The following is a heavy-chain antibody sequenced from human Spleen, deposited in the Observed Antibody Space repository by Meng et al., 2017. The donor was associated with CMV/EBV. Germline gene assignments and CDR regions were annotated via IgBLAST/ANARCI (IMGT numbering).Heavy chain of an antibody. V-gene: IGHV4-34*01. Sequence: VPVQPCGAVLLKPSETLSLTCAVYGGSFSGYYWSWIGQPPGKGLEWIGEINHSGSTNYNPSLKSRVTISVDTSKNQFSLKLSSVTAADTAVYYCARVVPAARFDPWGQGTLVTVSS. CDR2: INHSGST. D-gene: IGHD2-2*01. J-gene: IGHJ5*02. CDR3: ARVVPAARFDP. CDR1: GGSFSGYY.